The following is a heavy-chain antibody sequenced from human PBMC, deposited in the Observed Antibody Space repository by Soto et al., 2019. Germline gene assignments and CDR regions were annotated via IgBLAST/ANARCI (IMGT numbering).Heavy chain of an antibody. CDR1: GFTFSSYS. V-gene: IGHV3-21*01. Sequence: EVQLVESGGGLVKPGGSLRLSCAASGFTFSSYSMNWVRQAPGKGLEWVSSISSSSSYIYYADSVKGRFTISRDNAKNSRYLRMNSLRAEDTAVYYCARGGYYLYYFDYWGQGTLVTVSS. D-gene: IGHD3-10*01. J-gene: IGHJ4*02. CDR3: ARGGYYLYYFDY. CDR2: ISSSSSYI.